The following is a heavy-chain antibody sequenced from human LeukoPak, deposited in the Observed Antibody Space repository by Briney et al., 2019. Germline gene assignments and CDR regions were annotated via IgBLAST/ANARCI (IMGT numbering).Heavy chain of an antibody. CDR1: RFTFSSYW. D-gene: IGHD3-10*01. J-gene: IGHJ6*03. CDR2: IKQDGSEK. V-gene: IGHV3-7*01. Sequence: GGSLRLSCAASRFTFSSYWMSWVRQAPGKGLEWVANIKQDGSEKYYVDSVRGRFTISRDNAKNSLYLQMNSLRAEDTAVYYCARHYYGSGSYSYYYYYYMDVWGKGTTVTISS. CDR3: ARHYYGSGSYSYYYYYYMDV.